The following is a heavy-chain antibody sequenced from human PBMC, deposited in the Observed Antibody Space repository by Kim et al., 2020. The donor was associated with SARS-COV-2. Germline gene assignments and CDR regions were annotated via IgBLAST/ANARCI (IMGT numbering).Heavy chain of an antibody. V-gene: IGHV3-30*02. D-gene: IGHD3-22*01. J-gene: IGHJ4*02. Sequence: VKGRFTISGDNSKNTLYLQMNSLRAEDTAVDYCAKDAWGDYYDSSGYYGYWGQGTLVTVSS. CDR3: AKDAWGDYYDSSGYYGY.